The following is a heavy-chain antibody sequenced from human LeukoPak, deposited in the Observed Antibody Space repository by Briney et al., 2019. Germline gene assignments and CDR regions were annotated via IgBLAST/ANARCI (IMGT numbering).Heavy chain of an antibody. CDR2: ISGSGGST. J-gene: IGHJ2*01. Sequence: PGGSLRLSCAASGFTFSSYSMNWVRQAPGKGLEWVSAISGSGGSTYYADSVKGRFTISRDNSKNTLYLQMNSLRAEDTAVYYCAKGYLLDWYFDLWGRGTLVTVSS. CDR3: AKGYLLDWYFDL. V-gene: IGHV3-23*01. D-gene: IGHD1-26*01. CDR1: GFTFSSYS.